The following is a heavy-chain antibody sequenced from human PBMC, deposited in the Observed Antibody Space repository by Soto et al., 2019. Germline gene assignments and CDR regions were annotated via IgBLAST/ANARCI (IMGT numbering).Heavy chain of an antibody. Sequence: QVQLQQWGAGLLKPSETLSLTCAVYGGSFSGYYWNWIRQPPGKGLEWIGEINHSGSTNYNPSLKSRVTISVDTSKNQFSLKRSSVTAADRAVYYCARGWGRIFDYWGQGTLVTVSS. D-gene: IGHD7-27*01. CDR3: ARGWGRIFDY. V-gene: IGHV4-34*01. CDR1: GGSFSGYY. CDR2: INHSGST. J-gene: IGHJ4*02.